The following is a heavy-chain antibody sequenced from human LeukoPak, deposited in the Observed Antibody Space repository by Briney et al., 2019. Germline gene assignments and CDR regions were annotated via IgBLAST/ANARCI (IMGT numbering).Heavy chain of an antibody. V-gene: IGHV4-39*07. Sequence: SETLSLTCTVSGGSISSSAYHWGWIRQPPGKGLEWIGSIHNSGSTYYNPSLKSRVTISVDTSKNQFSLKLSSVTAADTAVYYCARRRRVLLWFGESRGAFDIWGQGTMVTVSS. CDR3: ARRRRVLLWFGESRGAFDI. CDR1: GGSISSSAYH. CDR2: IHNSGST. J-gene: IGHJ3*02. D-gene: IGHD3-10*01.